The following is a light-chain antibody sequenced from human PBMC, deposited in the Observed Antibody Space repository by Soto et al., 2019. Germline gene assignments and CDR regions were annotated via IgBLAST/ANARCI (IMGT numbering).Light chain of an antibody. CDR3: QQYGSSPIT. V-gene: IGKV1-5*03. CDR2: KAS. CDR1: QTISSW. Sequence: DIQMTHSPSTLSASVVYRVTITFRASQTISSWLAWYQQKPGKAPKLLIYKASTLKSGVPSRFSGSGSGTEFTLTISSLQPDDFAVYYCQQYGSSPITFGQGTRLEIK. J-gene: IGKJ5*01.